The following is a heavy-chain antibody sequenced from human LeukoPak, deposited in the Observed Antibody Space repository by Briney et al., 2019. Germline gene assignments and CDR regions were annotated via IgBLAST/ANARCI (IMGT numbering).Heavy chain of an antibody. CDR2: IRSNFYGGTT. J-gene: IGHJ4*02. CDR3: TRGGGGDPVDY. V-gene: IGHV3-49*04. Sequence: GGSLRLSCTASGFTFGNYAMSWVRQAPGKGLEWVGFIRSNFYGGTTDYAASVKGRFTISRDGSKSIAYLQMNSLKTEDTAVYYCTRGGGGDPVDYWGQGALVTVSS. CDR1: GFTFGNYA. D-gene: IGHD3-16*01.